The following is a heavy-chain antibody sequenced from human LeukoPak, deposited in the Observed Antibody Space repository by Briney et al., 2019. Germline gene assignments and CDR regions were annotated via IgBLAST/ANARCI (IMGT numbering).Heavy chain of an antibody. Sequence: SETLSLTCAVYGGSFSGYYWSWIRQPPGKGLEWIGEINHSGSTNYNPSLKSRVTISVDRSKNQFSLKLTSVTAADTAVYYCARDPGPYKQQLVRDKNNWFDPWAREPWSPSPQ. D-gene: IGHD6-13*01. CDR3: ARDPGPYKQQLVRDKNNWFDP. J-gene: IGHJ5*02. V-gene: IGHV4-34*01. CDR1: GGSFSGYY. CDR2: INHSGST.